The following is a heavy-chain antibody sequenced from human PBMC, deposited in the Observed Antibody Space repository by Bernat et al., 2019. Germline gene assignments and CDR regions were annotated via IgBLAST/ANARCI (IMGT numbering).Heavy chain of an antibody. CDR2: IYWDDYK. Sequence: QITLKESGPTLVKPTQTLTLTCTFSGFSVSSNGVGVGWIRQPPGKVLEWFALIYWDDYKRYRPSLSSRLTITKDTSKNQVVLTMTNMDPMYTATYYCAHFQNPLGWFDPWGQGTLVIVSS. V-gene: IGHV2-5*02. J-gene: IGHJ5*02. D-gene: IGHD1-14*01. CDR1: GFSVSSNGVG. CDR3: AHFQNPLGWFDP.